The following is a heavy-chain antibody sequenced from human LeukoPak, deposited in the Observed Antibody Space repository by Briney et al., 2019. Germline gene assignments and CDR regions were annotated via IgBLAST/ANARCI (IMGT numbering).Heavy chain of an antibody. CDR3: ARLPDYDFWSGSNWFDP. D-gene: IGHD3-3*01. J-gene: IGHJ5*02. CDR2: IYPGDSDT. CDR1: GYSFTSYW. V-gene: IGHV5-51*01. Sequence: GESLKISCKGSGYSFTSYWIGWVRQMPGKGLEWTGIIYPGDSDTRYSPSFQGQVTISADKSISTAYLQWSSLKASDTATYYCARLPDYDFWSGSNWFDPWGQGTLVTVSS.